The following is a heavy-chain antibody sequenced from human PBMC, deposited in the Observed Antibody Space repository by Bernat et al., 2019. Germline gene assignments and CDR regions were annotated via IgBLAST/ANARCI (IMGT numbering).Heavy chain of an antibody. CDR2: IYWDDDK. CDR1: GFSLSTTGVG. Sequence: QITLKESGPTLVKPTQTLTLTCTFSGFSLSTTGVGVGWIRQPPGQALEWLALIYWDDDKRYSPSLGSRLTITKDASKNQVVLTMSNMDPVDTATYYCAHRRPGYNSGWNEGEFDYWGQGILVSVSS. V-gene: IGHV2-5*02. D-gene: IGHD2-15*01. J-gene: IGHJ4*02. CDR3: AHRRPGYNSGWNEGEFDY.